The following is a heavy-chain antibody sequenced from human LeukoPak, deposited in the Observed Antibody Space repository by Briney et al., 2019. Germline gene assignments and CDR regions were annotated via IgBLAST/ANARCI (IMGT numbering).Heavy chain of an antibody. D-gene: IGHD3-22*01. CDR3: ARDYYDSSGYHGLDY. J-gene: IGHJ4*02. CDR1: GFTFSSYS. Sequence: PGGSLRLSCVASGFTFSSYSMNWVRQAPGKGLEWVSYISSSSSTIYYADSVKGRFTISRDNAKNSLYLRMNSLRAEDTAVYYCARDYYDSSGYHGLDYWGQGTLVTVSS. CDR2: ISSSSSTI. V-gene: IGHV3-48*04.